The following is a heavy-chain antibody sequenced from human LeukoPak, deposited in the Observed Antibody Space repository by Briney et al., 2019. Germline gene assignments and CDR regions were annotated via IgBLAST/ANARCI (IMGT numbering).Heavy chain of an antibody. CDR2: IYYSGST. V-gene: IGHV4-59*12. CDR3: AREIVEPGGPVRGVSYYFDY. D-gene: IGHD3-10*01. CDR1: GGSISSYY. Sequence: SETLSLTCTVSGGSISSYYWSWIRQPPGKGLEWIGYIYYSGSTNYNPSLKSRVTISVDTSKNQFSLKLSSVTAADTAVYYCAREIVEPGGPVRGVSYYFDYWGQGTLVTVSS. J-gene: IGHJ4*02.